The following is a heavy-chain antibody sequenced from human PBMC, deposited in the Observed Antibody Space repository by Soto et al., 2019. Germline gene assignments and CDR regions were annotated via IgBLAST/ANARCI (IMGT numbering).Heavy chain of an antibody. Sequence: QVQLVQSGAEVKKPGASVKVSCKASGYTFTSYGISWVRQAPGQGLEWMGWISAYNGNTNYAQKLQGRVTSPTDTSTSTAYMELRILRADDTAVYYCARDLAAAGPFDYWGQGTLVTVSS. J-gene: IGHJ4*02. CDR2: ISAYNGNT. CDR1: GYTFTSYG. D-gene: IGHD6-13*01. CDR3: ARDLAAAGPFDY. V-gene: IGHV1-18*01.